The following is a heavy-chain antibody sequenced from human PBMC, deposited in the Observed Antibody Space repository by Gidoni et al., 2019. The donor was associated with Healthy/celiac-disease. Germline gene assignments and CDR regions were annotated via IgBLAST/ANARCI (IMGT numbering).Heavy chain of an antibody. CDR2: MNPNSGNT. D-gene: IGHD6-19*01. Sequence: QVQLVQSGAEVKKPGASAKVSCKAAGYTVTSYDINRVRQATGQGLGWMGWMNPNSGNTGYAQKFQGRVTMTRNTSIRTAYMELSSLRSEDTAVYYCASGRQWPLRDWFDPWGQGTLVTVSS. J-gene: IGHJ5*02. CDR3: ASGRQWPLRDWFDP. CDR1: GYTVTSYD. V-gene: IGHV1-8*01.